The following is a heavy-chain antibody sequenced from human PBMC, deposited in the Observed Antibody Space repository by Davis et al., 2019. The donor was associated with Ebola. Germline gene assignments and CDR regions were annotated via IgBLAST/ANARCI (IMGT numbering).Heavy chain of an antibody. CDR3: ARDGVVPAANYGMDV. CDR1: GGSISSSSYY. V-gene: IGHV4-39*07. Sequence: SETLSLTCTVSGGSISSSSYYWSWIRQPPGKGLEWIGEINHSGSTNYNPSLKSRVTISVDTSKNQFSLKLSSVTAADTAVYYCARDGVVPAANYGMDVWGQGTTVTVSS. J-gene: IGHJ6*02. D-gene: IGHD2-2*01. CDR2: INHSGST.